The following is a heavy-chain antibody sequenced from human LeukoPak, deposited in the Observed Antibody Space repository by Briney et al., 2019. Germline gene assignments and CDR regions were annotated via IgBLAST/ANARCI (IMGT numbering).Heavy chain of an antibody. CDR1: GGSIRSYY. V-gene: IGHV4-59*08. CDR2: IYYSGST. D-gene: IGHD6-19*01. CDR3: AGTTIAVAGTFDY. J-gene: IGHJ4*02. Sequence: KPSEALSLTCTVSGGSIRSYYWSWIRQPPAKGLEWIGYIYYSGSTNYNPSLKSRVTISVDTSKNQFSLKLSSVTAADTAVYYCAGTTIAVAGTFDYWGQGTLVTVSS.